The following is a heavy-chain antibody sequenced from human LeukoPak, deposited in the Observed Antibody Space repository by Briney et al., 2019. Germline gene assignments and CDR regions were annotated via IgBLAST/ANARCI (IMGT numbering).Heavy chain of an antibody. D-gene: IGHD6-19*01. CDR3: AREGIAVAGFDY. V-gene: IGHV1-46*01. J-gene: IGHJ4*02. CDR2: INPSGGST. Sequence: ASVKVSCKASGYTFTSYYMHWVRQAPGQGLEWMGIINPSGGSTSYAQKFQGRVTMTRDMSTSTVYMELSSLRSEDTAVYYCAREGIAVAGFDYWAREPWSPSPQ. CDR1: GYTFTSYY.